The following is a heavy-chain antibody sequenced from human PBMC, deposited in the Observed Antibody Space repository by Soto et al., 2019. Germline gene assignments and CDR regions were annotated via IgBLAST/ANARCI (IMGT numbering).Heavy chain of an antibody. Sequence: QVQLVESGGGVVQPGTSLRLSCVATGFTFSNYGIHWVRQAPGRGLEWVAVIWHDGSQKYLADSVRGRFTISRDNSKNTVYLQMNSLRVEDTAVYYCEGRDDPFHVWGQGTMVTVPS. J-gene: IGHJ3*01. CDR3: EGRDDPFHV. CDR2: IWHDGSQK. CDR1: GFTFSNYG. V-gene: IGHV3-33*01.